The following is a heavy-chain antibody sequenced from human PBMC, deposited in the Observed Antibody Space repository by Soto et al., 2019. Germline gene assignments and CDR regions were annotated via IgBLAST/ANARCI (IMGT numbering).Heavy chain of an antibody. CDR3: VRGGSGDWGPGDY. CDR2: IYSDTGT. V-gene: IGHV3-53*01. Sequence: VQLVESGGGLIQPGGSLRLSCAASGFTVSSNYMSWVRQAPGEGLEWVSVIYSDTGTYYADSVKGRFTISRDSSKNTLYLQMNSLRVEDTAVYYCVRGGSGDWGPGDYWGQGTLVTVSS. CDR1: GFTVSSNY. D-gene: IGHD2-21*02. J-gene: IGHJ4*02.